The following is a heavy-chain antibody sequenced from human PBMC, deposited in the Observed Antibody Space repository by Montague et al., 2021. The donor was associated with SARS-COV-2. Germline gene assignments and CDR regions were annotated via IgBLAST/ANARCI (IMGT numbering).Heavy chain of an antibody. D-gene: IGHD3-9*01. CDR2: IFPGDSDT. J-gene: IGHJ4*02. CDR3: ARADRNIWTAYPKYYFNY. Sequence: QXGAEVKKPGESLKVSCKGSGYNFGTYWIGWVRQMPGKGPEWMGIIFPGDSDTIYSPSFQGRVTISVDKSINTAYLQWSSLRASDTAMYYCARADRNIWTAYPKYYFNYWGQGTLVTVSS. CDR1: GYNFGTYW. V-gene: IGHV5-51*01.